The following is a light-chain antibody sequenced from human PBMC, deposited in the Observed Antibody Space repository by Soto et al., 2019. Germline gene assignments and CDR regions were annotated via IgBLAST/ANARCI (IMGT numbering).Light chain of an antibody. Sequence: QSVLTQPPSVSGAPGQRVTISCTGSSSNIGAGYDVHWYQQLPGTAPKLLIYGNSNRPSGVPDRFSGSKSGTSASLAITGRQAEDDADYYCQSYDSSLSGLVFGGGTKVTVL. J-gene: IGLJ2*01. CDR2: GNS. V-gene: IGLV1-40*01. CDR1: SSNIGAGYD. CDR3: QSYDSSLSGLV.